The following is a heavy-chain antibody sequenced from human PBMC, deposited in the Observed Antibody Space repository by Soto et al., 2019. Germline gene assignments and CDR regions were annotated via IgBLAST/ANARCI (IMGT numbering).Heavy chain of an antibody. CDR1: GFTVSSNY. D-gene: IGHD2-2*01. Sequence: GGSLRLSCAASGFTVSSNYMSWVRQAPGKGLEWVSVIYSGGSTYYADSVKGRFTISRDNSKNTLYLQMNSLRAEDTAVYYCARDILAEVPADNYYYYGMDVWGQGTTVTVSS. V-gene: IGHV3-53*01. CDR2: IYSGGST. CDR3: ARDILAEVPADNYYYYGMDV. J-gene: IGHJ6*02.